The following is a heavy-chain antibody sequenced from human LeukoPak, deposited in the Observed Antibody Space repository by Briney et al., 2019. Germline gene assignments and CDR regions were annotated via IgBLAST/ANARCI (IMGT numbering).Heavy chain of an antibody. Sequence: SETLSLTCAVSTDSFSSHYWTWIRQPPGKGLEWIGYISYIGSTNYNPSLKSRVTISIDTSKNQFSLKLSSATAADTAVYYCARDVVTVTKGFDIWGQGTMVSVSS. D-gene: IGHD4-17*01. CDR2: ISYIGST. V-gene: IGHV4-59*11. CDR1: TDSFSSHY. J-gene: IGHJ3*02. CDR3: ARDVVTVTKGFDI.